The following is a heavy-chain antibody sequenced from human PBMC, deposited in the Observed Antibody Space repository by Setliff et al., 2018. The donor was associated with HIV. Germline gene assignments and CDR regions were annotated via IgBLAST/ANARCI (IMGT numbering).Heavy chain of an antibody. D-gene: IGHD3-16*01. CDR3: ARVKAYFRYHFYFYMDT. Sequence: PSQTLSLTCALYGRSFHSYYWTWIRQSPGKGLEWIGEITDSGVTNYHPSLKSRVTISLDPSKNQFSLRLTSWTAADAAIYYCARVKAYFRYHFYFYMDTWGKGTTVTVSS. V-gene: IGHV4-34*01. CDR2: ITDSGVT. J-gene: IGHJ6*03. CDR1: GRSFHSYY.